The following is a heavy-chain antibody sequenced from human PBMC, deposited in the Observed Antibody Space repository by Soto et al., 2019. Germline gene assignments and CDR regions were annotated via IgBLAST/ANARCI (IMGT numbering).Heavy chain of an antibody. D-gene: IGHD6-19*01. J-gene: IGHJ4*02. CDR2: IIPIFGTA. Sequence: SVKVSCKASGGTFSSYAISWVRQAPGQGLEWMGGIIPIFGTANYAQKFQGRVTITRDASTSTAYMELSSLRSEDTAVYYCARAVAVAADFDYWGQGTLVTVSS. CDR1: GGTFSSYA. V-gene: IGHV1-69*05. CDR3: ARAVAVAADFDY.